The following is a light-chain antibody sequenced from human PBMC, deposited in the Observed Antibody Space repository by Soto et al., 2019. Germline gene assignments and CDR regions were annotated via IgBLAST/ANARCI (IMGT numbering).Light chain of an antibody. J-gene: IGLJ1*01. CDR3: SSYTSSSSPYV. V-gene: IGLV2-14*01. CDR1: SSDVGGYNY. CDR2: DVS. Sequence: QSVLTQPASVSGSPGQSITISCTGTSSDVGGYNYVSLYQQHPGNAPQLIIYDVSNRPSGVSTRFSGSKSGNTASLTISGLQAEDGADYYCSSYTSSSSPYVFGTGTKLTVL.